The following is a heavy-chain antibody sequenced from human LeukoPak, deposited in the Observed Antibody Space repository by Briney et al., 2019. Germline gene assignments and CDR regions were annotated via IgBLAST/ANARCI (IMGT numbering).Heavy chain of an antibody. Sequence: GGSLRLSCAASGFTFSSYAMHWVRQAPGKGLEWVAVISYDGSNKYYADSVKGRFTISRDNSKNTLYLQMNSLRAEDTAVYYCARAGYCSGGSCYFYYYYYYIDVWGKGTTVTVS. CDR1: GFTFSSYA. J-gene: IGHJ6*03. CDR3: ARAGYCSGGSCYFYYYYYYIDV. V-gene: IGHV3-30*04. D-gene: IGHD2-15*01. CDR2: ISYDGSNK.